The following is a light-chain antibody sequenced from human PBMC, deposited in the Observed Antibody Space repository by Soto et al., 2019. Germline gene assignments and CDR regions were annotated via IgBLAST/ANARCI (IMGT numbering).Light chain of an antibody. CDR3: QQCNTYSLT. Sequence: DIQMTQSPSTLSASVGDRVTITCRASESISNWLAWYQQKPGKAPKLMIYDASILESGVPSRFSGSGSGTEFTLTISSLQPDAFATYYCQQCNTYSLTFGGGTKVEIK. J-gene: IGKJ4*01. V-gene: IGKV1-5*01. CDR1: ESISNW. CDR2: DAS.